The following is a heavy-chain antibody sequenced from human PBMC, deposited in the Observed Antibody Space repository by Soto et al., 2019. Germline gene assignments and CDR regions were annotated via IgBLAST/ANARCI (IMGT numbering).Heavy chain of an antibody. Sequence: LRLSCAVSALSFDGYAMHWVRQAPGKGLEWVSGISWNSGIIGYADSVKGRFTISRDNAKNSLYLQMNSLRVEDTGIYYCARGSVAVTVIPPAIDFQHWGQATLVTVSS. CDR1: ALSFDGYA. J-gene: IGHJ1*01. CDR2: ISWNSGII. D-gene: IGHD2-21*02. V-gene: IGHV3-9*01. CDR3: ARGSVAVTVIPPAIDFQH.